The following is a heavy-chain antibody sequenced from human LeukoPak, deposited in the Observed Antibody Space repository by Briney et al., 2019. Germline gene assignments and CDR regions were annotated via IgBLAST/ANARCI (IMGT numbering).Heavy chain of an antibody. D-gene: IGHD6-19*01. CDR2: IYYSGST. CDR3: ARDLVAGSPNGYYYYMDV. CDR1: GGSISSYY. J-gene: IGHJ6*03. V-gene: IGHV4-59*12. Sequence: SETLSLTCTVSGGSISSYYWSWIRQPPGKGLEWIGYIYYSGSTYYNPSLKSRVTISVDTSKNQFSLRLSSVTAADTAVYYCARDLVAGSPNGYYYYMDVWGKGTTVTVSS.